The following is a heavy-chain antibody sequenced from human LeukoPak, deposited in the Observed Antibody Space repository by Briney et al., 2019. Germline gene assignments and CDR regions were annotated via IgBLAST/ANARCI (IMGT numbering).Heavy chain of an antibody. V-gene: IGHV3-21*01. CDR1: GFTFSSYS. J-gene: IGHJ4*02. Sequence: GGSLRLSCAASGFTFSSYSMNWVRQAPGKGLEWVSSISSSSSYIYYADSVKGRFPISRDNAKNSLYLQMNSLRAEDTAVYYCARGYCGGDCYLSRYSPIDYWGQGTLVTVSS. CDR3: ARGYCGGDCYLSRYSPIDY. D-gene: IGHD2-21*02. CDR2: ISSSSSYI.